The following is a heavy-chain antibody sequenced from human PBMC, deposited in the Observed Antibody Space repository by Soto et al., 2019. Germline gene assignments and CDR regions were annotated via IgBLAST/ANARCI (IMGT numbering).Heavy chain of an antibody. CDR2: IYWNDDK. CDR3: AHSVSGLGFKDLYEGDYYFDY. D-gene: IGHD3-16*01. CDR1: GFSLSTSGVG. Sequence: KESGPTLVKPTQTLTLTCTFSGFSLSTSGVGVGWIRQPPGKALEWLALIYWNDDKRYSPSLKSRLTITKDTSKNQVVLTMTNMDPVDTATYYCAHSVSGLGFKDLYEGDYYFDYWGQGTLVTVSS. V-gene: IGHV2-5*01. J-gene: IGHJ4*02.